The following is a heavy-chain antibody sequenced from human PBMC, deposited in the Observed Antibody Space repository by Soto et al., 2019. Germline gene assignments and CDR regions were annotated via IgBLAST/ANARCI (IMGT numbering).Heavy chain of an antibody. D-gene: IGHD5-12*01. V-gene: IGHV3-48*03. CDR1: GFTFSSYE. CDR3: ARDGDGYKENHDAFDI. CDR2: ITTSGSPR. J-gene: IGHJ3*02. Sequence: EVQLVESGGGLVQPGGSLRLSCAASGFTFSSYEMNWVRQAPGKGLEWVSFITTSGSPRYYADSVKGRFTISRDNAKNSLYLQMNSLRPEDTAVYYCARDGDGYKENHDAFDIWGQGTMVTVSS.